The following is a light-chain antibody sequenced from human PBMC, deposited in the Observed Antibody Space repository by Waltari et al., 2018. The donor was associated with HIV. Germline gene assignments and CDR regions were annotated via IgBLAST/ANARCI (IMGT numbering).Light chain of an antibody. Sequence: QSVLTQPPSVPAAPRQRVTIPSHGDSSNIRAGYDVHLYQQLPGTAPKLLIYGNNNRPSGVPDRFSGSKSGTSASLAVTGLQAEDEADYYCQSYDSSLSGYVFGTGTKVTVL. J-gene: IGLJ1*01. CDR3: QSYDSSLSGYV. CDR2: GNN. CDR1: SSNIRAGYD. V-gene: IGLV1-40*01.